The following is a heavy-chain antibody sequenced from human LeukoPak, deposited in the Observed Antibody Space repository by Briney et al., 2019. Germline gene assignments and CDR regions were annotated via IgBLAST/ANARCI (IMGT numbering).Heavy chain of an antibody. CDR3: ARGPRYGSSDYPNYGMDV. J-gene: IGHJ6*02. D-gene: IGHD3-22*01. V-gene: IGHV3-13*01. CDR2: IGTGGDT. CDR1: GFTFSRYD. Sequence: PGGSLRLSCAASGFTFSRYDMHWVRQPIGKGLEWVSAIGTGGDTYYLDSVKGRFTISREDAKSSLYLQVNSLRAGDTAVYYCARGPRYGSSDYPNYGMDVWGQGTTVTVSS.